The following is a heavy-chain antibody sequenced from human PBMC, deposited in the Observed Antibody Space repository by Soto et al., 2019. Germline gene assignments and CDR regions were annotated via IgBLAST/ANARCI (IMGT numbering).Heavy chain of an antibody. J-gene: IGHJ6*02. D-gene: IGHD3-22*01. CDR3: ARVRGADYYDSSGYVEGMDV. Sequence: GGSLRLSCAASGFTVSSNYMSWVRQAPGKGLEWVSVIYSGGSTYYADSVKGRFTISRDNSKNTLYLQMNSLRAEDTAVHYCARVRGADYYDSSGYVEGMDVWGQGTTVTVSS. CDR1: GFTVSSNY. CDR2: IYSGGST. V-gene: IGHV3-53*01.